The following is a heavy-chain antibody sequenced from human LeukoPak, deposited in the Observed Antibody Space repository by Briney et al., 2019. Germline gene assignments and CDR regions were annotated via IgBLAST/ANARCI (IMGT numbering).Heavy chain of an antibody. V-gene: IGHV3-30*18. Sequence: GGSLRLSCAASGFTFGSYGMHWVRQAPGKGLEWVAVISYDGSNKYYADSVKGRFTISRDNSKNTLYLQMNSLRAEDTAVYYCAKDAYYGSGSYYRGADYWGQGTLVTVSS. J-gene: IGHJ4*02. CDR2: ISYDGSNK. CDR3: AKDAYYGSGSYYRGADY. D-gene: IGHD3-10*01. CDR1: GFTFGSYG.